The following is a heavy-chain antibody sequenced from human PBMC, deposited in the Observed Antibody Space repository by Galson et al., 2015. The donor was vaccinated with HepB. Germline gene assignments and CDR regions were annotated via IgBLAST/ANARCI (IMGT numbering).Heavy chain of an antibody. V-gene: IGHV3-33*08. CDR3: ARGGWQPQAEFDF. J-gene: IGHJ4*02. CDR1: GVTFSSSA. Sequence: SLRLSCAVSGVTFSSSAVSWVRQAPGKGLEWVAVKWFDGSNEYYADSVKGRFTISRDNSKNTLYLHMNSLRAEDTAVYYCARGGWQPQAEFDFWGQGTLVTVSS. D-gene: IGHD2-15*01. CDR2: KWFDGSNE.